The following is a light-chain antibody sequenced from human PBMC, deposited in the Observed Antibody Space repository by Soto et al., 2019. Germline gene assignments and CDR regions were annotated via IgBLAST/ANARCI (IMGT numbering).Light chain of an antibody. J-gene: IGKJ1*01. CDR1: QDIRDD. V-gene: IGKV1-6*01. CDR2: AAS. Sequence: AIQMTQSPSSLSASVEDRVTMTCRASQDIRDDLSWYQQRPGRAPKLLLFAASRLEGGVPSRFSGSYSGRDFTLTISGLQPDDFATYYCLHYYNYPQTFGQGTKVDIK. CDR3: LHYYNYPQT.